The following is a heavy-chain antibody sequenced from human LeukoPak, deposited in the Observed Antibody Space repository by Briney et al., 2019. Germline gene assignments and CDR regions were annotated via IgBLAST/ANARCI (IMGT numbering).Heavy chain of an antibody. J-gene: IGHJ6*02. CDR1: GFTFSSYA. CDR2: ISYDGSNK. V-gene: IGHV3-30*09. CDR3: AAVSTKTYYYGLDV. D-gene: IGHD4-17*01. Sequence: GESLRLSCAASGFTFSSYAMHWVRQAPGKGLEWVAVISYDGSNKYYADSVKGRFAISRDTSKNTLYLQMNSLRAEDTAVYYCAAVSTKTYYYGLDVWGQGTTVTVSS.